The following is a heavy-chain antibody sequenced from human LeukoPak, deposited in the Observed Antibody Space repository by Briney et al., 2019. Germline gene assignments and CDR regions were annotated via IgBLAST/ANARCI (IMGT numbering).Heavy chain of an antibody. CDR2: INPNSGGT. Sequence: ASVKVSCKASGYTFTGYYMHWVRQAPGQGLEWMGWINPNSGGTNYAQKFQGRVTMTRDTSISTAYMGLSRLRSDDTAVYYCAKDLATVTHNDYWGQGTLVTVSS. CDR1: GYTFTGYY. CDR3: AKDLATVTHNDY. D-gene: IGHD4-17*01. J-gene: IGHJ4*02. V-gene: IGHV1-2*02.